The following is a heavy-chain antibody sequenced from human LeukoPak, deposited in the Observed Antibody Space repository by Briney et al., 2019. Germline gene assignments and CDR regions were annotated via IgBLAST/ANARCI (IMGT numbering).Heavy chain of an antibody. CDR1: GYTFTSYD. CDR2: INPNSGGT. D-gene: IGHD1-1*01. V-gene: IGHV1-2*02. Sequence: ASVKVSCKASGYTFTSYDINWVRQAPGQGLEWMGWINPNSGGTNYAQKFQGRVTMTRDTSISTAYMGLSRLRSDDTAVYYCARGNARAIWSGYWGQGTLVTVSS. CDR3: ARGNARAIWSGY. J-gene: IGHJ4*02.